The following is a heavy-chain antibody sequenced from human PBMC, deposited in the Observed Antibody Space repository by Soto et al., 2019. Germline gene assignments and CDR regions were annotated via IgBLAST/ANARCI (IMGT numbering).Heavy chain of an antibody. CDR1: GYTFTHYG. J-gene: IGHJ2*01. D-gene: IGHD2-15*01. V-gene: IGHV1-18*01. CDR3: SRDLQSGGKYWYFDI. CDR2: INSFSGDT. Sequence: QVQLVQSGAEVKKPGASVKVSCKASGYTFTHYGITWVRQAPGQGLEWMGWINSFSGDTNYPQKLQGRLTMTTDTSTNTGYMELRKLRSEDTAVYYCSRDLQSGGKYWYFDIWGRGTLVTVSS.